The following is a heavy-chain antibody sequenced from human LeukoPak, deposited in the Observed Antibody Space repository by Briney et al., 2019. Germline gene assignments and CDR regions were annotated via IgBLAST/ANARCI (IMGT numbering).Heavy chain of an antibody. J-gene: IGHJ3*02. CDR1: GFTVSSNY. Sequence: GGSLRLSCAASGFTVSSNYMSWVRQAPGKGLEWVSVIYSGGSTYYADSVKGRFTISRHNSKNTLYLQMNSLRAEDTAVYYCARESYGDYDGDAFDIWGQGTIVTVSS. CDR2: IYSGGST. D-gene: IGHD4-17*01. V-gene: IGHV3-53*04. CDR3: ARESYGDYDGDAFDI.